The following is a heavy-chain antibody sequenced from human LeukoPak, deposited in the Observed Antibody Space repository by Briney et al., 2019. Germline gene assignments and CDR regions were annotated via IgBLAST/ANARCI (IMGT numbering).Heavy chain of an antibody. J-gene: IGHJ4*02. Sequence: GGSLRLSCAASGFTFSSYAMSWVRQAPGKGLEWVSTISGSGGTTYYADSVKGRFTISRDNAKNSLYLQMNSLRAEDTAVYYCARDRIAAAGIDYWGQGTLVTVSS. CDR3: ARDRIAAAGIDY. CDR2: ISGSGGTT. CDR1: GFTFSSYA. V-gene: IGHV3-23*01. D-gene: IGHD6-13*01.